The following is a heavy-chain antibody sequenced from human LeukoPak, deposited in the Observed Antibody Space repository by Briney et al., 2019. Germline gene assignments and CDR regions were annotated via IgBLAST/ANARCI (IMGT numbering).Heavy chain of an antibody. CDR1: GFTFSSYA. CDR3: AKEGAPLGGRPDY. Sequence: GGSLRLSCAASGFTFSSYAMHWVRQAPGKGLEWVAVISYDGSNKYYADSVKGRFTISRDNSKNTLYLQMNSLRVEDTAVYYCAKEGAPLGGRPDYWGQGTLVTVSS. D-gene: IGHD3-16*01. V-gene: IGHV3-30*04. CDR2: ISYDGSNK. J-gene: IGHJ4*02.